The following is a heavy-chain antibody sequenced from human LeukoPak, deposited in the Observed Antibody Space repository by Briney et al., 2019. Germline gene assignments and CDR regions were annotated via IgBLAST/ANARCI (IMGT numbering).Heavy chain of an antibody. Sequence: GGSLRLSWAASGFTFSDYYMSWIRQAPGKGLEWVSYISSSGSTIYYADSVKGRFTISRDNAKNSLYLQMNSLRAEDTAVYYCARDRIAVAPLDYWGQGTLVTVSS. CDR1: GFTFSDYY. V-gene: IGHV3-11*04. CDR2: ISSSGSTI. CDR3: ARDRIAVAPLDY. D-gene: IGHD6-19*01. J-gene: IGHJ4*02.